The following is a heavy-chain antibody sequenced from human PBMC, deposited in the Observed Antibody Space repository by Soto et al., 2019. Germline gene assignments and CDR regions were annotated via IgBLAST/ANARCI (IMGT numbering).Heavy chain of an antibody. CDR3: AKVGFYDSSGTSFYFDY. Sequence: GGSLRLSCAASGFTFSSYAMNWVRQAPGKGLEWVSSISGSGDRTYYADSVKGRFTISRDNSKNTLYLQMNSLRAEDTAVYYCAKVGFYDSSGTSFYFDYWGQGTLVTVSS. CDR2: ISGSGDRT. D-gene: IGHD3-22*01. CDR1: GFTFSSYA. V-gene: IGHV3-23*01. J-gene: IGHJ4*02.